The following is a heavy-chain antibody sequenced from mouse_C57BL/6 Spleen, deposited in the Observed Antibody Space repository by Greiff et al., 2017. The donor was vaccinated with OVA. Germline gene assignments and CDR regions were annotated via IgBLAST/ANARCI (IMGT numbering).Heavy chain of an antibody. CDR3: ARTMMGGYYAYFDY. Sequence: EVQLQQSGGGLVKPGGSLKLSCAASGFTFSDYGMHWVRQAPEKGLEWVAYISSGSSTIYYADTVKGRFTISRDNAKNTLFLQMISLRSEDTAMYYYARTMMGGYYAYFDYWGQGTTLTVSS. D-gene: IGHD2-3*01. J-gene: IGHJ2*01. CDR1: GFTFSDYG. CDR2: ISSGSSTI. V-gene: IGHV5-17*01.